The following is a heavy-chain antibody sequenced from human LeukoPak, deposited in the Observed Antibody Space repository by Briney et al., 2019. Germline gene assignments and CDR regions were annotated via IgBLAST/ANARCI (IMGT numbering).Heavy chain of an antibody. J-gene: IGHJ3*02. D-gene: IGHD3-10*01. Sequence: GASVKVSCKASGYTFITYGISWVRQAPGQGLGWMGWISGYGNTKSAEKVQGRVTITTDTSTSTAYMELRSLRSDDTTMYYCARGAATGTFDMWGQGTMVTVSP. CDR3: ARGAATGTFDM. CDR2: ISGYGNT. CDR1: GYTFITYG. V-gene: IGHV1-18*01.